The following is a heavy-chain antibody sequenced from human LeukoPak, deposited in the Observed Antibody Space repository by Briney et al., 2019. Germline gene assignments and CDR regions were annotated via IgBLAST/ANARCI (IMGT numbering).Heavy chain of an antibody. J-gene: IGHJ4*02. CDR3: AKDYERRWPYYFDY. D-gene: IGHD5-24*01. Sequence: GGSLRLSCAASGFTFSSYAMTWVRQAPGKGLEWVSTINRSGSTYDADSVKGRFTISRDNSKNTLYLQMNSLRAEDTAVYYCAKDYERRWPYYFDYWGQGTLVTVSS. CDR2: INRSGST. V-gene: IGHV3-23*01. CDR1: GFTFSSYA.